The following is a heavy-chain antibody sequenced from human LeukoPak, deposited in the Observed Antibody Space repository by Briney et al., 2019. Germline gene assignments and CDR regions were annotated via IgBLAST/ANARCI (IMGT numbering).Heavy chain of an antibody. CDR1: GFTFSSYW. J-gene: IGHJ5*02. CDR3: AKDIAMIRGVMAPPGWFDP. D-gene: IGHD3-10*01. Sequence: GGSLRLSCAASGFTFSSYWMSWVRQAPGKGLEWVANIKQDGSEKYYVDSVKGRFTISRDNAKNSLYLQMNSLRAEDTAVYYCAKDIAMIRGVMAPPGWFDPWGQGTLVTVSS. V-gene: IGHV3-7*03. CDR2: IKQDGSEK.